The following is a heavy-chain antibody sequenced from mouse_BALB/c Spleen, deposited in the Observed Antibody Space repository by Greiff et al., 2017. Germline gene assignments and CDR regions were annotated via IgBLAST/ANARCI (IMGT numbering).Heavy chain of an antibody. J-gene: IGHJ4*01. Sequence: EVQRVESGGGLVKPGGSLKLSCAASGFTFSDYYMYWVRQTPEKRLEWVATISDGGSYTYYPDSVKGRFTISRDNAKNNLYLQMSSLKSEDTAMYYCARGGGYYGSHAMDYWGQGTSVTVSS. CDR2: ISDGGSYT. D-gene: IGHD1-1*01. V-gene: IGHV5-4*02. CDR3: ARGGGYYGSHAMDY. CDR1: GFTFSDYY.